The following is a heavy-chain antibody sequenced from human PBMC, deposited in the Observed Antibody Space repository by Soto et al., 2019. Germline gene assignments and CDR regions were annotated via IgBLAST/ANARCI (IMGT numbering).Heavy chain of an antibody. CDR3: AKSMQVAGYYYYYGMDV. D-gene: IGHD6-19*01. V-gene: IGHV3-21*01. Sequence: PGGSLRLSCAASGFTFSDYSMNWVRQAPGKGLEWVSSISSSSTYIYYADLVKGRFTISRDNAKKSLYLQMNSLRAEDTAVYYCAKSMQVAGYYYYYGMDVWGQGTTVTVSS. CDR2: ISSSSTYI. J-gene: IGHJ6*02. CDR1: GFTFSDYS.